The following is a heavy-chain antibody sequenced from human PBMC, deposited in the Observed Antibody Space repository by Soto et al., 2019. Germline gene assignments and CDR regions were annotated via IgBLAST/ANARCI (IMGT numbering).Heavy chain of an antibody. CDR2: INSDGSST. V-gene: IGHV3-74*01. CDR3: ARVGYSSGWYTGLGAFDI. Sequence: GGSLRLSCAASGFTFSSYWMHWVRQAPGKGLVWVSRINSDGSSTSYADSVKGRFTISRDNAKNTLYLQMNSLRAEDTAVYYCARVGYSSGWYTGLGAFDIWGQGTMVTVSS. CDR1: GFTFSSYW. J-gene: IGHJ3*02. D-gene: IGHD6-19*01.